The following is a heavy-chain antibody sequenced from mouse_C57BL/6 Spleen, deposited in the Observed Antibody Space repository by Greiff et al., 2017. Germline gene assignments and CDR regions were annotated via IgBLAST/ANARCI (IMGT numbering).Heavy chain of an antibody. CDR2: IYPGNSDT. Sequence: EVQLQQSGTVLARPGASVKMSCKTSGYTFTSYSMHWVKQRPGQGLEWIGAIYPGNSDTSYNQKFKGKAKLTAVTSASTAYMELSSLTNDDSAVDYCFYDYDGFDYWGQGTTLTVSS. CDR1: GYTFTSYS. V-gene: IGHV1-5*01. D-gene: IGHD2-4*01. J-gene: IGHJ2*01. CDR3: FYDYDGFDY.